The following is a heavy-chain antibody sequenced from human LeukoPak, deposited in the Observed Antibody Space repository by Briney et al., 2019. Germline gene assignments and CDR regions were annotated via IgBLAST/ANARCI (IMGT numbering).Heavy chain of an antibody. CDR2: ISWNGGHI. CDR1: TLTSDDYA. D-gene: IGHD2-8*02. V-gene: IGHV3-9*02. Sequence: GGSLSLACAASTLTSDDYALHWVRQPPGKGLEWVSGISWNGGHIGYADSVKGRFTISRDNAKNSLYLQMNSLRAEDMALYYCAKDEFVASDFTGAFDIWGEGTMVTVSS. CDR3: AKDEFVASDFTGAFDI. J-gene: IGHJ3*02.